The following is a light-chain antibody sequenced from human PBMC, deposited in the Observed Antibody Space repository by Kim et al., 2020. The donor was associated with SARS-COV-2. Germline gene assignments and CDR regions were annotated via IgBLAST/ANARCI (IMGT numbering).Light chain of an antibody. Sequence: GQSVTISCTGTSSDVGGYDSVSWFQHHPGKAPKLMIYDVSKRPSGVPDRFSGSKSGNTASLTISGLQGEDESDYHCSSYAGSTTWVFGGGTQLTVL. CDR2: DVS. CDR3: SSYAGSTTWV. J-gene: IGLJ3*02. CDR1: SSDVGGYDS. V-gene: IGLV2-11*01.